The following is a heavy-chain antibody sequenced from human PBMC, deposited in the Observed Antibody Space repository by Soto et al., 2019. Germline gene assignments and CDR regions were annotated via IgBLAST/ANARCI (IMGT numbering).Heavy chain of an antibody. J-gene: IGHJ4*02. Sequence: PGGSLRLSCAASGFTFSSYAMSCVRQAPEKGLEWVSAISGSGGSTYYADSVKGRFTISRDNSKNTLYLQMNSLRAEDTAVYYCAKDGVDYDILTGYYKGAYYFDYWGQGTLVTVSS. D-gene: IGHD3-9*01. CDR1: GFTFSSYA. CDR2: ISGSGGST. V-gene: IGHV3-23*01. CDR3: AKDGVDYDILTGYYKGAYYFDY.